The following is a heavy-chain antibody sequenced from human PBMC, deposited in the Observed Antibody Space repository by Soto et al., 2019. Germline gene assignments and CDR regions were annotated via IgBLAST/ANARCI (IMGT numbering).Heavy chain of an antibody. Sequence: GGSLRLSCAASGFTFSSYGMHWVRQAPGKGLEWVAVISYDGSNKYYADSVKGRFTISRDNSKNTLYLQMNSLRAEDTAVYYCAKEEIHDYGDYPGVDYWGQGTLVTVSS. CDR1: GFTFSSYG. V-gene: IGHV3-30*18. J-gene: IGHJ4*02. CDR3: AKEEIHDYGDYPGVDY. CDR2: ISYDGSNK. D-gene: IGHD4-17*01.